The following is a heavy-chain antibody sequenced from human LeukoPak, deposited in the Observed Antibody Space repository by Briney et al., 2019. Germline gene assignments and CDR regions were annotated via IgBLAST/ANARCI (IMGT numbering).Heavy chain of an antibody. J-gene: IGHJ4*02. CDR1: GFTFSSYA. V-gene: IGHV3-23*01. CDR3: AKGSATYTYLLDY. CDR2: ISGSGGST. D-gene: IGHD4-11*01. Sequence: GGSLRLSCAASGFTFSSYAMSWVRQSPGKGLEWVSVISGSGGSTYYADSVKGRFTISGDYSKNTLYLQMNSLRAEDTAVYYCAKGSATYTYLLDYWGQGTLVTVSS.